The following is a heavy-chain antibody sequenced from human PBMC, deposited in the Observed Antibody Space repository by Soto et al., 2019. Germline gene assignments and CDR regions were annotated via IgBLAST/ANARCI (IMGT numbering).Heavy chain of an antibody. CDR3: AKVKGSGSYYYGMDV. CDR1: GFTFSSYA. Sequence: GGSLRLSCAASGFTFSSYAMSWVRQAPGKGLEWVSAISGSGGRTYYADSVKGRFTISRDNSKNTLYLQMNSLRAEDTAVYYCAKVKGSGSYYYGMDVWGQGTTVTVSS. CDR2: ISGSGGRT. D-gene: IGHD3-10*01. J-gene: IGHJ6*02. V-gene: IGHV3-23*01.